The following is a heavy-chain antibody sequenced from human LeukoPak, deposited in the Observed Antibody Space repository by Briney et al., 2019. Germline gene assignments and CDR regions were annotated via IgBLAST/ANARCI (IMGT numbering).Heavy chain of an antibody. D-gene: IGHD3-10*01. Sequence: PGGSLRLSCAASGFTFSSYAMSWVRQAPGKGLEWVSVIYSGGSTYYADSVKGRSTVSRDNSKNTLYLQMNSLRAEDTAVYYCARDFGVGWDAFDIWGQGTMVTVSS. CDR1: GFTFSSYA. V-gene: IGHV3-53*01. CDR2: IYSGGST. CDR3: ARDFGVGWDAFDI. J-gene: IGHJ3*02.